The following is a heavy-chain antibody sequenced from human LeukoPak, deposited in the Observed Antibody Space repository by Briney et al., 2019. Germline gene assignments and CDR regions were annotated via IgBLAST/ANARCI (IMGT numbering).Heavy chain of an antibody. Sequence: GVLRLSCAASGFTFSSYSMNWVRQAPGKGLEWVSSISSSSSYIYYADSVKGRFTISRDNAKNSLYLQMNSLRAEDTAVYYCAREGDGYSFDYWGQGTLVTVSS. CDR1: GFTFSSYS. CDR3: AREGDGYSFDY. D-gene: IGHD5-24*01. CDR2: ISSSSSYI. J-gene: IGHJ4*02. V-gene: IGHV3-21*01.